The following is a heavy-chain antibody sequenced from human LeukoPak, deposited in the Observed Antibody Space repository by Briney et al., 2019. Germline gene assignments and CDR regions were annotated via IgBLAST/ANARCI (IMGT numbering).Heavy chain of an antibody. V-gene: IGHV3-7*01. Sequence: GGSLRLSCAASGFTFSSYWMSWVRQAPGKGLEWVANIKQDGSEKYYVDSVKGRFTISRDNAKNSLYLQMNSLRAEDTAVYYCARFPTKDGITMIVGPSFDYWGQGTLVTVSS. CDR2: IKQDGSEK. CDR3: ARFPTKDGITMIVGPSFDY. J-gene: IGHJ4*02. D-gene: IGHD3-22*01. CDR1: GFTFSSYW.